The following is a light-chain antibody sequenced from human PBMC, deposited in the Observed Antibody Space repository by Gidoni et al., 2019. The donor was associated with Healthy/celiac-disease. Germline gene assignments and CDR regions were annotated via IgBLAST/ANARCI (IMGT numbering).Light chain of an antibody. V-gene: IGKV3-15*01. CDR1: QSVSSN. Sequence: EIVMTQSPATLSVSPGERATLSCRASQSVSSNLAWYQQKPGQAPRLLIYRASTRATGIPAMFSGSGSGTEFTLTISSLQSEDFAVYYCQQYNNWPPLFTFXPXTKVDIK. J-gene: IGKJ3*01. CDR2: RAS. CDR3: QQYNNWPPLFT.